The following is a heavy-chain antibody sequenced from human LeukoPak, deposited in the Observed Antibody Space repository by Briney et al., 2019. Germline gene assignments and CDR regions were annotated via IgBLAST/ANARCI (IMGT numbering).Heavy chain of an antibody. D-gene: IGHD3-22*01. CDR3: GREYASSGYCDS. CDR1: GFTFRSYA. Sequence: GGSLRLSCAASGFTFRSYAMSWVRQAPGKGLEWVSAISGSGGSAYYADSVKGRFTISRDNSKNTLYLQLNSLRAEDTAVYYCGREYASSGYCDSWGQGTLVTVSS. CDR2: ISGSGGSA. V-gene: IGHV3-23*01. J-gene: IGHJ4*02.